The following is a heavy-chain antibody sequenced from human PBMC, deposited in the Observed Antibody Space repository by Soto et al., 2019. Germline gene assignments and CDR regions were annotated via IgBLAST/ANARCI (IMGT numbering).Heavy chain of an antibody. V-gene: IGHV1-69*10. D-gene: IGHD6-13*01. J-gene: IGHJ4*02. CDR3: ARDRDNSNWPNFDF. CDR2: VIPIFDIT. CDR1: GDTFIIYT. Sequence: SVKVSCKASGDTFIIYTISLVRQAPGQGLEWMGGVIPIFDITRYTQRFQGRVTITADKSTTTVYMELSSLRSEDTAVYYCARDRDNSNWPNFDFWGQGTLVTVSS.